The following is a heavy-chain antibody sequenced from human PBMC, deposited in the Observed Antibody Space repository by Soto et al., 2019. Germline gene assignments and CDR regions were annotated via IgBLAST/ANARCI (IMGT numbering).Heavy chain of an antibody. D-gene: IGHD2-21*01. Sequence: EVQLVESGGGSVQPGGSRRLSCTTSGFTFSSYWMHWFRQAPGKGLVWVSRINSDGNITRYADSVKGRFTISRDNAKNMLFLQMDSLTAEDTAVYYCAADPIVDYWGQGTLVTVSS. CDR2: INSDGNIT. CDR1: GFTFSSYW. J-gene: IGHJ4*02. CDR3: AADPIVDY. V-gene: IGHV3-74*01.